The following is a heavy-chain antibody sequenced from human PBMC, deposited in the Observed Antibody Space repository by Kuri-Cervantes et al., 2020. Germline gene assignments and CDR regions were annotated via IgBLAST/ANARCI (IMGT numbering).Heavy chain of an antibody. Sequence: GGSLRLSCAASGFTFDDYAMHWVRQAPGKGLEWVSGISWNSGSIGYADSVKGRFTISRDNARNSLYLQMNSLRAEDTALYYCARDVRLFDIWGQGTMVTVSS. CDR2: ISWNSGSI. CDR1: GFTFDDYA. J-gene: IGHJ3*02. V-gene: IGHV3-9*01. CDR3: ARDVRLFDI.